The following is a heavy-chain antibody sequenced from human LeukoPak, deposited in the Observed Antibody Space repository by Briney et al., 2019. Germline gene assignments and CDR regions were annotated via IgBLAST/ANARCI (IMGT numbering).Heavy chain of an antibody. Sequence: GGSLRLSRVASGFTFNTYYMHWVRQAPGERLVWVSFINADGTITKYADSVKGRFTISRDNAKSTVYLQMNGLRVEDTAMYYCVRLAVTDTNYWGQGSLVTVSS. D-gene: IGHD2-21*02. CDR2: INADGTIT. J-gene: IGHJ4*02. V-gene: IGHV3-74*01. CDR1: GFTFNTYY. CDR3: VRLAVTDTNY.